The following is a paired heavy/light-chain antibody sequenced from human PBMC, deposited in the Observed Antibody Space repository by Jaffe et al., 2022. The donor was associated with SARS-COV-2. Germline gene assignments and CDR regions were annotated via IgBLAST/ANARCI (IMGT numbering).Heavy chain of an antibody. CDR1: GGTSTSHA. CDR3: ASDLIGPEQWLGNFYYFYMDV. D-gene: IGHD6-19*01. V-gene: IGHV1-69*01. CDR2: IIPILGTP. J-gene: IGHJ6*03. Sequence: QVHLVQSGAEVRKPGSSVKVSCRSSGGTSTSHAFSWVRQAPGQGLEWMGGIIPILGTPEYAQKFQGRVTITADEATITSYMELSSLTSADTAVYYCASDLIGPEQWLGNFYYFYMDVWGKGTAVTVSS.
Light chain of an antibody. CDR2: GAS. Sequence: EIVLTQSPGTLSLSPGERATLSCRASQSVSSSYLAWYQQKPGQAPRLLIYGASTRATGIPDRVSGSGSGTDFTLTISRLEPEDFAVYYCQQYAASPITFGQGTRLEIK. CDR3: QQYAASPIT. V-gene: IGKV3-20*01. CDR1: QSVSSSY. J-gene: IGKJ5*01.